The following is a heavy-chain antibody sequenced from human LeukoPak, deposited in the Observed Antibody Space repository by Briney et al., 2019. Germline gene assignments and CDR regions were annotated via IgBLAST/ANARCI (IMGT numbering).Heavy chain of an antibody. D-gene: IGHD2-2*01. J-gene: IGHJ3*01. Sequence: SETLSLTCTVSGGSISSGGYYWSWIRQPPGKGLEWIGYIYHSGSTYYNPSLKSRVTISVDRSKNQFSLKLSSVTAADTAVYYCARALEPATIRNAFDLWGQGTMVGVSS. CDR3: ARALEPATIRNAFDL. CDR2: IYHSGST. CDR1: GGSISSGGYY. V-gene: IGHV4-30-2*01.